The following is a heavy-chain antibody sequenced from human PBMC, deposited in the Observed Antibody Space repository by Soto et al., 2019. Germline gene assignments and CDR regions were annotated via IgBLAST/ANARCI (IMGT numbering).Heavy chain of an antibody. Sequence: GESLRLSCAASGFTFSSYSMNWVRQAPGKGLEWVSSISSSSSYIYYADSVKGRFTISRDNAKNSLYLQMNSLRAEDTAVYYCAGHPWGTYGMDVWGQGTTVTVSS. J-gene: IGHJ6*02. CDR2: ISSSSSYI. V-gene: IGHV3-21*01. CDR3: AGHPWGTYGMDV. CDR1: GFTFSSYS. D-gene: IGHD3-16*01.